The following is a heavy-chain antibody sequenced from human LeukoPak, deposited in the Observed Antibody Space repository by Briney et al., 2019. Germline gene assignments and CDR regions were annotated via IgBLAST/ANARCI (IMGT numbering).Heavy chain of an antibody. V-gene: IGHV4-39*01. CDR2: IYYSGST. D-gene: IGHD3-22*01. J-gene: IGHJ5*02. CDR3: ARLTMIVVAPMNWFDP. CDR1: GGSISSSSYY. Sequence: SETLSLTCTVSGGSISSSSYYWGWIRQPPGKGLEWIGSIYYSGSTYYNPSLKSRVTISVDTSKNQFSLKLSSVTAADTAVYYCARLTMIVVAPMNWFDPWGQGNLVTVSS.